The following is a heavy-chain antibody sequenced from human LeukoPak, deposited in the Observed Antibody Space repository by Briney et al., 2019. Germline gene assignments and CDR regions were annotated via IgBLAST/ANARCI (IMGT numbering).Heavy chain of an antibody. CDR3: ARSTYYYDSSASPEFDY. D-gene: IGHD3-22*01. V-gene: IGHV4-30-4*01. CDR1: GGPISSGDDY. J-gene: IGHJ4*02. CDR2: IYYSGST. Sequence: NPSQTVALIRTVSGGPISSGDDYWSRIRQPPGKGLEWIGYIYYSGSTYYNPSLKSRVTISVDTSKNQFSLKLSSVTAADTAVYYCARSTYYYDSSASPEFDYWGQATMLTESS.